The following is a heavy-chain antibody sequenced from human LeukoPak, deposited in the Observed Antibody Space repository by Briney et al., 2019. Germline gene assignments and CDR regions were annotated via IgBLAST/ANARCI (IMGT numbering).Heavy chain of an antibody. CDR1: VGPSRSGDYF. Sequence: PSQTLSLTCAVSVGPSRSGDYFWSWIRQPPGKGLEWIGHIHYSGNTYYNPSLKSRASISVDTSKNQFSLKLSSVTAADTAVYYCARENNDYGGKKAFDYWGQGTLVTVSS. CDR2: IHYSGNT. V-gene: IGHV4-30-4*01. J-gene: IGHJ4*02. D-gene: IGHD4-23*01. CDR3: ARENNDYGGKKAFDY.